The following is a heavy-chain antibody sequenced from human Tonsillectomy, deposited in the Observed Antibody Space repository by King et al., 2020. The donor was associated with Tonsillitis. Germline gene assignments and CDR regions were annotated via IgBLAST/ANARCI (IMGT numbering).Heavy chain of an antibody. CDR1: GFTFSSYW. CDR3: AREGVERATIDYYYYYYMDV. V-gene: IGHV3-7*04. J-gene: IGHJ6*03. CDR2: RKQDGSEK. D-gene: IGHD5-24*01. Sequence: EKRGKAGGGLVQPGGSLRLSCAASGFTFSSYWMSWVRQAPGKGLEWVANRKQDGSEKYYVDSVKGRFTISRDNAKNSLYLQMNSLRAEDTAVYYCAREGVERATIDYYYYYYMDVWGKGTTVTVSS.